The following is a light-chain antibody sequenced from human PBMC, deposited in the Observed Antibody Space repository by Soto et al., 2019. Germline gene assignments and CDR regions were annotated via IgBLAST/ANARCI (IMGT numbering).Light chain of an antibody. Sequence: DIVLTQSPGTLSLSPGERATLSCRASQSVSSSYLAWYQQKPGQAPRLLIYGASIRATGIPDRFSGSGSGTDFTLTIIRLEPEDFAVYYCQQYGSSPPWTFGQGTKVEIK. CDR2: GAS. CDR1: QSVSSSY. V-gene: IGKV3-20*01. CDR3: QQYGSSPPWT. J-gene: IGKJ1*01.